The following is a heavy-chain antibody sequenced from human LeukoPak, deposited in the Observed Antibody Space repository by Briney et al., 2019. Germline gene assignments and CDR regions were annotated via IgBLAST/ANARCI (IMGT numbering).Heavy chain of an antibody. Sequence: SETLSLTCIVSGGSISNYYWSWIRQPAGKGLEWIGRIYTSGSTNYNPSLKSRVTMSVDTSKNQFSLKLSSVTAADTAVYYCARFRSWYNYFDYWGQGTLVTVSS. CDR3: ARFRSWYNYFDY. D-gene: IGHD6-13*01. V-gene: IGHV4-4*07. CDR1: GGSISNYY. CDR2: IYTSGST. J-gene: IGHJ4*02.